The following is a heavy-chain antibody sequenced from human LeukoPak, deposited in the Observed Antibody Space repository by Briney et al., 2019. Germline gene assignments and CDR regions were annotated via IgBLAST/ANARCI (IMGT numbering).Heavy chain of an antibody. Sequence: GGCLRPACVASGFTFNDHGMRWVRQAQGRGLGWVAKIKQDGSEKYYVDAGQGRFTISRDNAKTSLYLQMNSLRAEDTAVYYCASNKQSLGAFDIWGQGTMVTVSS. D-gene: IGHD2/OR15-2a*01. J-gene: IGHJ3*02. CDR3: ASNKQSLGAFDI. V-gene: IGHV3-7*01. CDR2: IKQDGSEK. CDR1: GFTFNDHG.